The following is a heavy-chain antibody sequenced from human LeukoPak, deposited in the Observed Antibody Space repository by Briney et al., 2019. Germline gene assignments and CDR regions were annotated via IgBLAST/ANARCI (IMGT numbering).Heavy chain of an antibody. CDR3: ARGGSYYLDFDY. D-gene: IGHD1-26*01. CDR1: GGSFSGYY. Sequence: SETLSLTCAVYGGSFSGYYWSWIRQPPGKGLEWIGEINHSGSTNYNPSLKSRVTISVDTSKNQFSLKLSSVTAADTAVYCCARGGSYYLDFDYWGQGTLVTVSS. CDR2: INHSGST. V-gene: IGHV4-34*01. J-gene: IGHJ4*02.